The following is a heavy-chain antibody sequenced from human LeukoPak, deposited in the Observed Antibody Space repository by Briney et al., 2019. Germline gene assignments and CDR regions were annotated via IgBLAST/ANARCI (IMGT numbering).Heavy chain of an antibody. V-gene: IGHV4-59*01. CDR2: IYYSGST. Sequence: PSETLSLTCAVYGGSFSGYYWSWIRQPPGKGLEWIGYIYYSGSTNYNPSLKSRVTISVDTSKNQFSLKLSSVTAADTAVYYCARGDRYFDWLNGFDYWGQGTLVTVSS. D-gene: IGHD3-9*01. CDR1: GGSFSGYY. CDR3: ARGDRYFDWLNGFDY. J-gene: IGHJ4*02.